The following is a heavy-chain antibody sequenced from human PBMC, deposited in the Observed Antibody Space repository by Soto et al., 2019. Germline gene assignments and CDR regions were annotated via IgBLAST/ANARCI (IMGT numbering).Heavy chain of an antibody. CDR3: ARERTYQLSGDDALDI. CDR2: IYSSGTT. D-gene: IGHD2-2*01. J-gene: IGHJ3*02. V-gene: IGHV4-4*07. CDR1: GGSISNYN. Sequence: QVQLQESGPGLVRPSETLSLTCTVSGGSISNYNWNWIRQSAGKGLEWIGRIYSSGTTYYKSSLNSRVTMSVDTFSNQISLKLSSVTAADTAMYYCARERTYQLSGDDALDIWGLGTMVTVSS.